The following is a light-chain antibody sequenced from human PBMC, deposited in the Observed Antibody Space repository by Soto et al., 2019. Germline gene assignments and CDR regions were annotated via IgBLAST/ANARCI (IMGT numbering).Light chain of an antibody. V-gene: IGLV2-8*01. J-gene: IGLJ1*01. CDR3: SLYAGSRNV. CDR2: EVN. Sequence: QSALTQPPSASGSPGQSVAISCTGTSSDVGGYNYVSWYQQHPGKAPKLMIYEVNKRPSGVPDRFSGSKSGNTASLTVSGLQAEDEAEYYCSLYAGSRNVFGTGTKVTVL. CDR1: SSDVGGYNY.